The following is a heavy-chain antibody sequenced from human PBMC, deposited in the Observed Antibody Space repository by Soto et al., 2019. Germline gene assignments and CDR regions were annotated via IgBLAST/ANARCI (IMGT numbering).Heavy chain of an antibody. CDR2: IYYSGST. D-gene: IGHD6-19*01. J-gene: IGHJ6*02. CDR3: ARVSSGWSWYYYYGMDV. Sequence: SETLSLTCTVSGGSISSYYWSWIRQPPGKGLEWIGYIYYSGSTNYNPSLKSRVTISVDTSKNQFSLKLSSVTAADTAVYYCARVSSGWSWYYYYGMDVWGQGSTVTVSS. V-gene: IGHV4-59*01. CDR1: GGSISSYY.